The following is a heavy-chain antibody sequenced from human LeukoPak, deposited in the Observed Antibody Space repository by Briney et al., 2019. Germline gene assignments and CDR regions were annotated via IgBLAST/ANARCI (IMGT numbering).Heavy chain of an antibody. CDR3: ARARWVNGLYYFDY. Sequence: PGGSLRLSCAASGFTFSHYWMSWVRQAPRKGLEWVANIKQDGSEKYYVDSVKGRFSISRDNAQNSLYLQMNSLRAEDTAMYYCARARWVNGLYYFDYWGQGTLVTVSS. V-gene: IGHV3-7*01. CDR2: IKQDGSEK. CDR1: GFTFSHYW. D-gene: IGHD2-8*01. J-gene: IGHJ4*02.